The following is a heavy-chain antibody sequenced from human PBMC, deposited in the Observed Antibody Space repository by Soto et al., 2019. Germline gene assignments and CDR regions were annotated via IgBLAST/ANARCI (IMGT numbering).Heavy chain of an antibody. V-gene: IGHV1-18*01. CDR3: ARDRLVSIYAFDI. Sequence: QVQLVQSGPEVKKPGASVKVSCKTSGYTFISFAITWVRQAPGQGLEWMGWISTYNGNTNYAPKLQGRVTMTTDTSTSTAYMKLRSLSSDDPAVYYCARDRLVSIYAFDIWGQGTMVTVSS. J-gene: IGHJ3*02. CDR2: ISTYNGNT. CDR1: GYTFISFA. D-gene: IGHD3-16*01.